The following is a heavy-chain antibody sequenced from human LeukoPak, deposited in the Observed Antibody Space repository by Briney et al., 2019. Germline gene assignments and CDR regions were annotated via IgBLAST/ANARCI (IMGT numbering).Heavy chain of an antibody. Sequence: SETLSLTCTVSGGSISSSSYYWGWIRQPPGKGLEWIGSIYYSGSTYYNPSLKSRVTISVDTSKNQFSLKRSSVTAADRAVYYCARPSKMRSVGFGYSYGYGFDYWGQGTLVTVSS. J-gene: IGHJ4*02. V-gene: IGHV4-39*01. CDR1: GGSISSSSYY. CDR2: IYYSGST. D-gene: IGHD5-18*01. CDR3: ARPSKMRSVGFGYSYGYGFDY.